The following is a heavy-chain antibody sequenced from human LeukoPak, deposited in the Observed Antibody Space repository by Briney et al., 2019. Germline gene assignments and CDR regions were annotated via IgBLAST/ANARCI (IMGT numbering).Heavy chain of an antibody. V-gene: IGHV3-9*01. CDR2: ISWNSGST. Sequence: PGGSLRLPCVASGFPFDEFAMHWVRQTPGKGLEWVSVISWNSGSTHYANSVKGRFTISRDNAKSSLYLQMNSLRAEDTAFYYCAKDSGSVGPNWFDPWGQGTLVSVSS. CDR1: GFPFDEFA. J-gene: IGHJ5*02. D-gene: IGHD1-26*01. CDR3: AKDSGSVGPNWFDP.